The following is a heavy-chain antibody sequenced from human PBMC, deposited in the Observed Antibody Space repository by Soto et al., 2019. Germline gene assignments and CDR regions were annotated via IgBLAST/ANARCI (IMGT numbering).Heavy chain of an antibody. CDR3: ARQERKYYDILTGLRGTVWDV. CDR1: VGSISSYY. Sequence: SETLSLTCTVSVGSISSYYWSWIRQPPGKGLEWIGYIYYSGSTNYNPSLKSRVTISVDTSKNQFSLKLSSVTAADTAVYYCARQERKYYDILTGLRGTVWDVWGQGTTVTVSS. D-gene: IGHD3-9*01. V-gene: IGHV4-59*08. CDR2: IYYSGST. J-gene: IGHJ6*02.